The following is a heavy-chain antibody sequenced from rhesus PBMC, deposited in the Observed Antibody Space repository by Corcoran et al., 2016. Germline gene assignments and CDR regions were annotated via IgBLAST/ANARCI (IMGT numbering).Heavy chain of an antibody. CDR2: NSIGGGT. V-gene: IGHV3-132*01. CDR3: ARWRGGLDS. J-gene: IGHJ6*01. CDR1: EFTFSSYD. Sequence: VEQLVESGGGLVQPGASLRLSCAASEFTFSSYDMHWVRQAPGKGLVWVSDNSIGGGTYYPASWNGRFTISRDNAKNSLYLQMNSLRAEDTAVYYCARWRGGLDSWGQGVVVTVSS.